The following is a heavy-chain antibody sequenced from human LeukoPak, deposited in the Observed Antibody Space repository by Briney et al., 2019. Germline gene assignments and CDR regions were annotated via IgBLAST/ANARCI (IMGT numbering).Heavy chain of an antibody. CDR1: GFTFSAYA. CDR2: IGSDNKP. Sequence: PGGSLRLSCEASGFTFSAYAMTWVRQAPGKGLEWVSSIGSDNKPHYSESVKGRFTISRDNSKNTLYLQMNSLRAEDTAVYYCARSYCSSTSCYADYWGQGTLVTVSS. J-gene: IGHJ4*02. D-gene: IGHD2-2*01. CDR3: ARSYCSSTSCYADY. V-gene: IGHV3-23*05.